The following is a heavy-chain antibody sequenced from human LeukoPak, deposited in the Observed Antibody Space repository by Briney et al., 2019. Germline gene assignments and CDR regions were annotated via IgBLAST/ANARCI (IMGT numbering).Heavy chain of an antibody. V-gene: IGHV3-43*02. CDR1: GFTFDDYA. CDR3: ANGDGFDY. Sequence: GGSLRLSCAASGFTFDDYAMHWVRQAPGKGLEWVSLISGDGGSTYYADSVKGRFTIFRDNAKNSLYLQMDSLRVEDTAVYYCANGDGFDYWGQGTLVIVSS. J-gene: IGHJ4*02. CDR2: ISGDGGST.